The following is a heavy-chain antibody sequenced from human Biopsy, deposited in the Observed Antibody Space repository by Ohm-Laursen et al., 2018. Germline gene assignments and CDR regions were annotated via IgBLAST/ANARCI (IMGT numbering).Heavy chain of an antibody. CDR1: GFSLNTRGMS. CDR3: ARIPILVVPAAIVYRHRRHLQGLDV. CDR2: LDLDDAK. J-gene: IGHJ6*02. V-gene: IGHV2-70*16. D-gene: IGHD2-2*02. Sequence: TQTLTLPCTLSGFSLNTRGMSVTWIRQPPGKALEWLARLDLDDAKFFTESPKTSLTISKGTSEHHVVLTLSDVAPVDTATYYCARIPILVVPAAIVYRHRRHLQGLDVWGQGTTVIVSS.